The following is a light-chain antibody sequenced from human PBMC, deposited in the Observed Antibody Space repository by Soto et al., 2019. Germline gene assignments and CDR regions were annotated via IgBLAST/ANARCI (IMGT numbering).Light chain of an antibody. CDR3: QHYENSPIT. Sequence: EIMLSQSPGILSLSPGERATLSCRANDILSSGFLAWYQQRRGQAPRLLIYGASTRATGIPDRFSGGGSETDFILTISRVEPEDFAMYYCQHYENSPITFGPGTLLEV. CDR2: GAS. CDR1: DILSSGF. J-gene: IGKJ5*01. V-gene: IGKV3-20*01.